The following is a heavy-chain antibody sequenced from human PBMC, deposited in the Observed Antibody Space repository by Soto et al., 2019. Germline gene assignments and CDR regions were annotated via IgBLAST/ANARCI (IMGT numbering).Heavy chain of an antibody. CDR1: GGSISSYY. Sequence: SETLSLTCTVSGGSISSYYWSWIRQPAGKGLEWIGRIYTSGSTNYNPSLKSRVTMSVDTSKNQFSLKLSSVTAADTAVYYCARDEGVVAAANWFDPWGQGTLVTVSS. D-gene: IGHD2-15*01. CDR2: IYTSGST. J-gene: IGHJ5*02. CDR3: ARDEGVVAAANWFDP. V-gene: IGHV4-4*07.